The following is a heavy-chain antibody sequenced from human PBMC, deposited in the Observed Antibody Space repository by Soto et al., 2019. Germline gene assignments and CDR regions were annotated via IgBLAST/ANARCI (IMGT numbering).Heavy chain of an antibody. Sequence: GSLSLFCAASGFTFSSYAMSWVRQAPGKGLEWVSAISGSGGSTYYADSVKGRFTISRDNSKNTLYLQMNSLRAEDTAVYYCAKTWFGELLFFDYWGQGTLVTVSS. J-gene: IGHJ4*02. CDR2: ISGSGGST. D-gene: IGHD3-10*01. CDR1: GFTFSSYA. CDR3: AKTWFGELLFFDY. V-gene: IGHV3-23*01.